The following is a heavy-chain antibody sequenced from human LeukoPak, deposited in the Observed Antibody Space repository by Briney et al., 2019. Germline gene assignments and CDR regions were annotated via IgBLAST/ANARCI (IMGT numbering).Heavy chain of an antibody. CDR2: ISGSGGST. CDR3: AKVDVVVTAISGFDY. D-gene: IGHD2-21*02. V-gene: IGHV3-23*01. J-gene: IGHJ4*02. Sequence: GSLRLSCAASGFTVSSNYMSWVRQAPGKGLEWVSAISGSGGSTYYADSVKGRFTISRDNSKNTLYLQMNSLRAEDTAVYYCAKVDVVVTAISGFDYWGQGTLVTVSS. CDR1: GFTVSSNY.